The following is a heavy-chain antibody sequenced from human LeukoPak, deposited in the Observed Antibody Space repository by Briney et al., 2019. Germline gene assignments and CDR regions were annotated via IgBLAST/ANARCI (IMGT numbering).Heavy chain of an antibody. CDR2: IRLDGGEK. D-gene: IGHD3-22*01. CDR1: GFTFSIYW. CDR3: PSLNVDSNAYYYVPNWFDT. J-gene: IGHJ5*02. Sequence: PGGSLRLSWAASGFTFSIYWMSWVRQAPGKGLKLVANIRLDGGEKFYLDSVKGRFTISRDNAKNSLFLPMNSLPAEDTAVYYCPSLNVDSNAYYYVPNWFDTRGQGPLVHVSS. V-gene: IGHV3-7*01.